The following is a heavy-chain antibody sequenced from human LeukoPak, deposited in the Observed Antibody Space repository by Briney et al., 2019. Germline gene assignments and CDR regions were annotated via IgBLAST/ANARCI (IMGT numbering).Heavy chain of an antibody. Sequence: SETLSLTCAVYGGSFSGYYWSWIRQPPGKGLEWIGEINHSGSTNYNPSLKSRVTISVDTSKNQFSLKLSSVTAADTAVYYCARGCIAAVTTPCWFDPWGQGTLVTVSS. D-gene: IGHD6-25*01. V-gene: IGHV4-34*01. CDR2: INHSGST. J-gene: IGHJ5*02. CDR1: GGSFSGYY. CDR3: ARGCIAAVTTPCWFDP.